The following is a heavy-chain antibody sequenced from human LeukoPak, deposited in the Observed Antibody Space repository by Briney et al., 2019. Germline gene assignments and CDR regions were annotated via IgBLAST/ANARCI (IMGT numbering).Heavy chain of an antibody. CDR1: GASISNSNW. J-gene: IGHJ4*02. Sequence: SETLSLTCAVAGASISNSNWWTWIRQPPGKGLEWIGEIYHSGSTNYKPSLKSRATISVDKSKNQFSLKLSSVTAADTAVYYCASRAPRDNYNRYLPIDYWGQGTLVTVSS. CDR3: ASRAPRDNYNRYLPIDY. CDR2: IYHSGST. D-gene: IGHD3-22*01. V-gene: IGHV4-4*02.